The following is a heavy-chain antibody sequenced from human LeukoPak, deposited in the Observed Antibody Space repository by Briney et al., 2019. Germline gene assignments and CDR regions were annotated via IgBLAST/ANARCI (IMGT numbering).Heavy chain of an antibody. V-gene: IGHV3-15*01. J-gene: IGHJ5*02. CDR1: GFTFSNTW. CDR2: IKSKTDGGTT. Sequence: GGSLRLSCAASGFTFSNTWMSWVRQAPGKGLESVGRIKSKTDGGTTDYAAPVKGRFTISRDDSKNTLYLQMNSLKTEDTAVYYCTTDLDVVVVAATHEHWFDPWGQGTLVTVSS. CDR3: TTDLDVVVVAATHEHWFDP. D-gene: IGHD2-15*01.